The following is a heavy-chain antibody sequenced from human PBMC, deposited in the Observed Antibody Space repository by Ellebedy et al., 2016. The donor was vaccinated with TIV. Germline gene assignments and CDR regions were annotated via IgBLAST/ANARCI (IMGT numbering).Heavy chain of an antibody. V-gene: IGHV3-30*04. Sequence: GESLKISXAASGFTFSSYAMHWVRQAPGKGLEWVAVISYDGSNKYYADSVKGRFTISRDNSKNTLYLQMNSLRAEDTAVYYCARGGRITMAPLGYWGQGTLVTVSS. CDR1: GFTFSSYA. J-gene: IGHJ4*02. CDR2: ISYDGSNK. CDR3: ARGGRITMAPLGY. D-gene: IGHD3-10*01.